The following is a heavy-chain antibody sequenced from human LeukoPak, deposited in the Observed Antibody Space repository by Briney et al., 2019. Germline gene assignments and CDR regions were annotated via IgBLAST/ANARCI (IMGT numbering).Heavy chain of an antibody. D-gene: IGHD6-13*01. CDR2: IDTKGTRT. CDR3: AKAAVYSINWTPFDD. V-gene: IGHV3-23*05. J-gene: IGHJ4*02. CDR1: GFILSNSA. Sequence: GGSLRLSCAAAGFILSNSAMTWVRQAPGKGLQWVSGIDTKGTRTYYADSVKGRFSISRDSSKNTLFLQMNSLRAEDTAVYYCAKAAVYSINWTPFDDWGLGTLVTVSS.